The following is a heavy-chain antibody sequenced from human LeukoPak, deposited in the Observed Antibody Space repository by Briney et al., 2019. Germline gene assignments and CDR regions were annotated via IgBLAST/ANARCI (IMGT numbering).Heavy chain of an antibody. V-gene: IGHV1-46*01. CDR3: ARDIRKGAFDI. CDR2: INPSGGST. CDR1: GYTFTSYY. J-gene: IGHJ3*02. D-gene: IGHD1-14*01. Sequence: ASVKVSCKASGYTFTSYYMHWVRQAPGQGLEWMGIINPSGGSTSYAQKFQGRVAMTRDTSTSTVYMELSSLRSEDTAVYYCARDIRKGAFDIWGQGTMVTVSS.